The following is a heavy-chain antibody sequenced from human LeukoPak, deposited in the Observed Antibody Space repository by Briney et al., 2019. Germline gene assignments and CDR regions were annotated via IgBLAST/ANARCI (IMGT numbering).Heavy chain of an antibody. Sequence: GGSLRLSCAASGFTVSSNYMSWVRQAPGKGLEWVSSIATSSDYIYYAGSLKGRFTISRDNAKNSLYLHMNSLRPDDTAVYYCARGRSITILRGVAISDGFDIWGQGTKVTVS. J-gene: IGHJ3*02. CDR1: GFTVSSNY. CDR3: ARGRSITILRGVAISDGFDI. CDR2: IATSSDYI. D-gene: IGHD3-10*01. V-gene: IGHV3-21*06.